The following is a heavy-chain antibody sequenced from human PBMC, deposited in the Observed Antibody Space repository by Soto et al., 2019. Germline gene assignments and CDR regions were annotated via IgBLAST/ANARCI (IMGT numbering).Heavy chain of an antibody. D-gene: IGHD3-3*01. V-gene: IGHV3-23*01. CDR2: ISGSGGST. Sequence: EVQLLESGGGLVQPGGSLRLSCAASGFTFSSYAMSWVRQAPGKGLEWVSAISGSGGSTYYADSVKGRFTMSRENSKNTLYLQMNSLRAEDTAVYYCAKDGLRFLEWLPPFFDYWGQGTLVTVSS. CDR1: GFTFSSYA. CDR3: AKDGLRFLEWLPPFFDY. J-gene: IGHJ4*02.